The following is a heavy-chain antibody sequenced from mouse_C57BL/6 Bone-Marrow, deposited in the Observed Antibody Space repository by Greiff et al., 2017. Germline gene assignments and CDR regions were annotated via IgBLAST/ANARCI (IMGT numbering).Heavy chain of an antibody. CDR2: IWGVGST. CDR1: GFSLTSYG. V-gene: IGHV2-6*01. D-gene: IGHD1-1*01. J-gene: IGHJ3*01. Sequence: QVQLKESGPGLVAPSQSLSITCTVSGFSLTSYGVDWVRQSPGKGLEWLGVIWGVGSTNYNSALKSRLSISKDNSKSQVFLKMNSLQTEDTAMYYCDSGYYGSSYERFAYWGQGTLVTVSA. CDR3: DSGYYGSSYERFAY.